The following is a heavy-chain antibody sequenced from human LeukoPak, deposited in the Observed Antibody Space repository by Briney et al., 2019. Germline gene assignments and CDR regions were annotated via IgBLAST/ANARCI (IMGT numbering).Heavy chain of an antibody. J-gene: IGHJ6*03. D-gene: IGHD5-18*01. CDR2: INWSGGST. V-gene: IGHV3-20*04. CDR3: ARGYRGYSYGYHEYYYYMDV. CDR1: GFAFDEHG. Sequence: GGSLRLSCTASGFAFDEHGMSWVRQVPGKGLEWVSGINWSGGSTGYADPLRGRFTISRDNAKNTLYLQMGSLRAEDMAVYYCARGYRGYSYGYHEYYYYMDVWGKGTTVTVSS.